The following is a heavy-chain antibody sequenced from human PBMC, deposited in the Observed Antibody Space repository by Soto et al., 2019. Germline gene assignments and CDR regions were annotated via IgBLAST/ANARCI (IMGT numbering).Heavy chain of an antibody. CDR1: GFSFRNYG. Sequence: DEQLVESGEGSLQPGGSLRLSCAASGFSFRNYGMTWVRQSPGKGLEWVSLISSGGGSTDYADSVKGRFTISRDNSQNMLFLQMTGLRGDDTALYYCAKLKGGLGRFYGMDAWGQGTMVIVSS. CDR3: AKLKGGLGRFYGMDA. CDR2: ISSGGGST. J-gene: IGHJ6*02. V-gene: IGHV3-23*04. D-gene: IGHD3-3*01.